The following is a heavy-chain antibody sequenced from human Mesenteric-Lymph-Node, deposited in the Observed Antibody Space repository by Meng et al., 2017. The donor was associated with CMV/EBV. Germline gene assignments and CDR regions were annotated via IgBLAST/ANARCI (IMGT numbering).Heavy chain of an antibody. V-gene: IGHV1-46*01. CDR2: INPSGGRT. CDR3: ASPGCSSTNCREYFQH. Sequence: GYTFTSYYMYWVGQAPGQGLEWMGIINPSGGRTSYAQKFQGRVTLTRGTSTSTVYMEVSSLSSEDTAVYYRASPGCSSTNCREYFQHWGQGTLVTVSS. D-gene: IGHD2-2*01. CDR1: GYTFTSYY. J-gene: IGHJ1*01.